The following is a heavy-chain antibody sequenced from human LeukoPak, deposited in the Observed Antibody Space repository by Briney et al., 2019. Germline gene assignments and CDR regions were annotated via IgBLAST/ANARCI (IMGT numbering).Heavy chain of an antibody. V-gene: IGHV1-46*01. CDR2: INPSGGGT. J-gene: IGHJ5*02. CDR3: GRQTVNRFDP. Sequence: AASVKVSCKASGYTFTSYHIHWVRQAPGQGLEWMGIINPSGGGTRYAQKFQGRVTMTRDTPTSTFYMELSSLRAEDTAVYYCGRQTVNRFDPWGQGTLVTVSS. CDR1: GYTFTSYH.